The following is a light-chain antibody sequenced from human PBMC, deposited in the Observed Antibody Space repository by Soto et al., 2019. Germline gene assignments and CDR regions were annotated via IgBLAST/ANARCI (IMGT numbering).Light chain of an antibody. CDR1: QSISSW. J-gene: IGKJ1*01. Sequence: DIQMTQSPSTLSASVGDRVTITCRASQSISSWLAWYQQKPGKAPKLLIYKASSLESGVPSRFSGSGSGTEFTLTISSLQLYDFATYYCQQYNSYSWTFGQGTKVEIK. V-gene: IGKV1-5*03. CDR3: QQYNSYSWT. CDR2: KAS.